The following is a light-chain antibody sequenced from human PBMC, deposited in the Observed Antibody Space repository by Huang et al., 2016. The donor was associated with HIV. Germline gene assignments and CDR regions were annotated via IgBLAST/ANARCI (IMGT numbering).Light chain of an antibody. CDR3: QQYNNWPPLT. CDR1: QSVSSN. V-gene: IGKV3-15*01. J-gene: IGKJ4*02. CDR2: GAS. Sequence: EIVMTQSPATLSVSPGERATRSCRASQSVSSNLAWYQQKPGQAPRLIIYGASARATCIPARFSCSGCGTEFTLTISSLQSEDFAVYYCQQYNNWPPLTFGGGTKVEIK.